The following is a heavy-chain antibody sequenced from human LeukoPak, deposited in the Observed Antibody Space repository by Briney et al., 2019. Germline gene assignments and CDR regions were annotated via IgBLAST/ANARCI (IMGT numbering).Heavy chain of an antibody. CDR2: ISGSGGST. V-gene: IGHV3-23*01. J-gene: IGHJ1*01. D-gene: IGHD3-9*01. CDR3: AKDRSTYNDILTGYYSGYFQH. CDR1: GFTFSSYA. Sequence: GGSLRLSCAASGFTFSSYAMSWVRQAPGKGLEWVSVISGSGGSTYYADSVKGRFTISRDNSKNTLFLQMGSLGAEDTAVYYCAKDRSTYNDILTGYYSGYFQHWGQGTLVTVSS.